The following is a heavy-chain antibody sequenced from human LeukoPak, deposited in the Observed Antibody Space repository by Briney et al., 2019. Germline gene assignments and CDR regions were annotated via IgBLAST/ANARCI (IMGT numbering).Heavy chain of an antibody. V-gene: IGHV1-24*01. CDR1: GYTLTELS. CDR2: FDPEDGET. D-gene: IGHD2-21*02. Sequence: ASVKVFCKVSGYTLTELSMHWVRQAPGKGLEWMGGFDPEDGETIYAQKFQGRVTMTEDTSTDTAYMELSSLRSEDTAVYYCATDRPRLVTAIHHFQHWGQGTLVTVSS. J-gene: IGHJ1*01. CDR3: ATDRPRLVTAIHHFQH.